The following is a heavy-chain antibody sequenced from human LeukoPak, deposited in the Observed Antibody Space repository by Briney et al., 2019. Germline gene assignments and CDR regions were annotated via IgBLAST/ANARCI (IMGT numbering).Heavy chain of an antibody. CDR3: AGGRMVRGVIIKYYYSGMTV. Sequence: GGSLRLSSAASGFTFSSYGVHWVRQAPGKGLEWVAVIWYDGSNKYYADSVKGRFTISRDNSKNTLYLQMTSLRAEDTAVYYCAGGRMVRGVIIKYYYSGMTVWGQGTTVTVSS. CDR2: IWYDGSNK. V-gene: IGHV3-33*01. D-gene: IGHD3-10*01. J-gene: IGHJ6*02. CDR1: GFTFSSYG.